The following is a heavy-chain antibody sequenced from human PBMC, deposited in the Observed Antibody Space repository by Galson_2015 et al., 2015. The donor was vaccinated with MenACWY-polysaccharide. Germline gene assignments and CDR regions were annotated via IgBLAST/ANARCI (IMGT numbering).Heavy chain of an antibody. CDR3: ARGGKYYYDSSGYLNWFDP. J-gene: IGHJ5*02. V-gene: IGHV1-8*01. CDR2: MNPNSGNT. Sequence: SAKVSCKASGYTFTTYDINWVRQTTGQGLEWMGWMNPNSGNTGYAQKFKGRVTMTRNTSISIAYMELSSLRSEDTAVYYCARGGKYYYDSSGYLNWFDPWGQGTLVTVSS. D-gene: IGHD3-22*01. CDR1: GYTFTTYD.